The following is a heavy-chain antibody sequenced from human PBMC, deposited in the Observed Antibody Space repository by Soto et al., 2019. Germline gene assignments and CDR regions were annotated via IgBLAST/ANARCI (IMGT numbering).Heavy chain of an antibody. V-gene: IGHV5-10-1*01. Sequence: PGESLKISCRGSGYSFTNYWITWVRQMPGKGLEWMGRIDPSDSFATYSPSFQGHVTISADTSTTTAYLQWSSLKASDTAMYFCARHDGGVTTSSYYGMDVWGQGTSVTVSS. CDR1: GYSFTNYW. D-gene: IGHD3-3*01. CDR2: IDPSDSFA. CDR3: ARHDGGVTTSSYYGMDV. J-gene: IGHJ6*02.